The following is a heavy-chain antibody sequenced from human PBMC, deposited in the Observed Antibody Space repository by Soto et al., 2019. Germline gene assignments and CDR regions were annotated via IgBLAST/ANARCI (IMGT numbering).Heavy chain of an antibody. J-gene: IGHJ4*02. CDR3: ATLGWRNIEGSFFDY. Sequence: GGSVKGSCKVSGYGPTEIFLHWGRQAPAKWLEWMGGFDPQDDERIYAQKFQGRVTMTEDTSTDTAYMELSSLRSEDTAVYYCATLGWRNIEGSFFDYWGQGTPVTVSS. CDR2: FDPQDDER. CDR1: GYGPTEIF. V-gene: IGHV1-24*01. D-gene: IGHD2-15*01.